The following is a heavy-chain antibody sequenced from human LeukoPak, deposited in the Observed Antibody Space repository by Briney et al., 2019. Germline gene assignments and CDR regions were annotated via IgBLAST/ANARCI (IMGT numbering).Heavy chain of an antibody. CDR2: IYSGGST. V-gene: IGHV3-53*01. CDR3: ARDPYDFWSGYYPYYYYYYMDV. J-gene: IGHJ6*03. D-gene: IGHD3-3*01. CDR1: GFTFSSNY. Sequence: GGSLRLSCAASGFTFSSNYMSWVRQAPGKGLEWVSVIYSGGSTYYSDSVTGRFTISRDNSKNTLYLQMNSLRAEDTALYYCARDPYDFWSGYYPYYYYYYMDVWGKGTTVTVSS.